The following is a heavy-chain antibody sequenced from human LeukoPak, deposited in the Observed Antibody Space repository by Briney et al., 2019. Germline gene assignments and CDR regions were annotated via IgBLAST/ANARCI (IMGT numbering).Heavy chain of an antibody. Sequence: SETLSLTCTVSGGSISSGSYYWSWIRQPPGKGLEWIGYIYYSGSTNYNPSLKSRVTISVDTSKNQFSLKLSSVTAADTAVYYCARGPPYIVAVTAIGFFDYWGQGTLVTVSS. CDR1: GGSISSGSYY. V-gene: IGHV4-61*01. J-gene: IGHJ4*02. CDR2: IYYSGST. CDR3: ARGPPYIVAVTAIGFFDY. D-gene: IGHD2-21*02.